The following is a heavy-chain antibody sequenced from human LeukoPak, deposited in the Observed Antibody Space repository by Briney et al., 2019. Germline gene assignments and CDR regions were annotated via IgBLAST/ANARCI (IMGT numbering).Heavy chain of an antibody. CDR2: IYYSGST. CDR3: ARDSDFWSGYYYMDV. J-gene: IGHJ6*03. CDR1: GGSISSYY. Sequence: SETLSLTCTASGGSISSYYWSWIRQPPGKGLEWIGYIYYSGSTNYNPSLKSRVTISVDTSKNQFSLKLSSVTAADTAVYYCARDSDFWSGYYYMDVWGKGTTVTVSS. D-gene: IGHD3-3*01. V-gene: IGHV4-59*01.